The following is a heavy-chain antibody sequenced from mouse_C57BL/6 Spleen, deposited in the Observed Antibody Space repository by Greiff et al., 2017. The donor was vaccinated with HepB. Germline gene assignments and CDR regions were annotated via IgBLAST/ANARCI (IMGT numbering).Heavy chain of an antibody. J-gene: IGHJ3*01. CDR3: AYLPGGFAY. Sequence: VQLQQSGAELVKPGASVKLSCTASGFNIKDYYMHWVKQRTEQGLEWIGRIDPEDGETKYATKFQGRATITADTSSNTAYLQLSSLTSEDTAVYYCAYLPGGFAYWGQGTLVTVSA. CDR1: GFNIKDYY. D-gene: IGHD5-1*01. V-gene: IGHV14-2*01. CDR2: IDPEDGET.